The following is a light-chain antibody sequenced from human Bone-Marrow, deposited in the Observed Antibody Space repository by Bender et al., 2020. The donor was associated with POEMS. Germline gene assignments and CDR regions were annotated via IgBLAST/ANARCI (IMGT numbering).Light chain of an antibody. CDR2: QDT. Sequence: SYEVTQPPSVSVSPGQTASITCSGDDLGDKYVAWYQQKPGQSLVLVIYQDTKRHSGIPERFSGSNSGNTDTLTISGTQAMDEADYYCQAWDTYSVIFGGGTKLTVL. V-gene: IGLV3-1*01. CDR1: DLGDKY. CDR3: QAWDTYSVI. J-gene: IGLJ2*01.